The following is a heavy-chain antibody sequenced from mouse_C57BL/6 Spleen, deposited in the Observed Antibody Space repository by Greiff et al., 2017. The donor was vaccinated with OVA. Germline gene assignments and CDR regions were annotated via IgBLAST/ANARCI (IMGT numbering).Heavy chain of an antibody. CDR2: INPNNGGT. V-gene: IGHV1-26*01. CDR1: GYTFTDYY. CDR3: ARVGNYYGGFAY. Sequence: EVQLQQSGPELVKPGASVKISCKASGYTFTDYYMNWVKQSHGKSLEWIGDINPNNGGTSYNQKFKGKATLTVDKSSSTAYMELRSLTSEDSAVYYCARVGNYYGGFAYWGQGTLVTVSA. D-gene: IGHD2-1*01. J-gene: IGHJ3*01.